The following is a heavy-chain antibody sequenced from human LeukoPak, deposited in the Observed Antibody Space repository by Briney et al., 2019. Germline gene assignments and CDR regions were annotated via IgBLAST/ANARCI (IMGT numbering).Heavy chain of an antibody. CDR3: AKKFTGIAVAGYDF. D-gene: IGHD6-19*01. Sequence: PGGSLRLSCAASGFTFSTYAMTWVPQAPGKGLEWVPAISGSGDSTYYPDSVEGRLTISRDNSKNTLYLQMNSRRAEDTAVYYCAKKFTGIAVAGYDFWGQGTLVTVSS. CDR2: ISGSGDST. V-gene: IGHV3-23*01. CDR1: GFTFSTYA. J-gene: IGHJ4*02.